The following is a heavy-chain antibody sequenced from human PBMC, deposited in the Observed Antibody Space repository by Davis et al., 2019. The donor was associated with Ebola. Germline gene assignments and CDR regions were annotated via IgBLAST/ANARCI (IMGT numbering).Heavy chain of an antibody. V-gene: IGHV5-51*01. CDR3: ARATSSDY. CDR2: IYPGDSDT. J-gene: IGHJ4*02. Sequence: GGSLRLSCAGSGFTFSRYWMSWVRQLPGKGLEWMGIIYPGDSDTRYSPSFQGQVTISADRSISTAYLQWSSLKASDTAIYYCARATSSDYWGQGTLVTVSS. D-gene: IGHD6-6*01. CDR1: GFTFSRYW.